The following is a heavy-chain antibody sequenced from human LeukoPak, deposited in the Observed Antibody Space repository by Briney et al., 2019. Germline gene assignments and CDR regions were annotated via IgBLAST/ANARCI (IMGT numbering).Heavy chain of an antibody. J-gene: IGHJ6*03. CDR3: ARDGSDLIHMDV. Sequence: ASVKVSCKASGYTFTSYHMHWVRQAPGQGLEWMGIINPSGGGTNYAQKFRGRVTMTRDMSTNTVYMDLSSLRSEDTAVYYCARDGSDLIHMDVWGKGTTVTVSS. D-gene: IGHD5-12*01. CDR1: GYTFTSYH. CDR2: INPSGGGT. V-gene: IGHV1-46*01.